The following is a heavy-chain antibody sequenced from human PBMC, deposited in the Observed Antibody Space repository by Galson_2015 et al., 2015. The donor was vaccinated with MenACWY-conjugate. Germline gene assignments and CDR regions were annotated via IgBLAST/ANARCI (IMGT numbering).Heavy chain of an antibody. CDR3: ARPLNYYDSSGYFGPWGYFQH. V-gene: IGHV3-23*01. Sequence: SLRLSCAASGFTFSSYAMSWVRQAPGKGLEWVSAISGSGGSTYYADSVKGRFTISRDNSKNTLYLQMNSLRAEDTAVYYCARPLNYYDSSGYFGPWGYFQHWGQGTLVTVSS. CDR1: GFTFSSYA. J-gene: IGHJ1*01. D-gene: IGHD3-22*01. CDR2: ISGSGGST.